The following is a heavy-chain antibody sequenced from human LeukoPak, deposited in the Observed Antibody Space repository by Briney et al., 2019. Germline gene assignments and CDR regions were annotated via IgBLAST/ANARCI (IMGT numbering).Heavy chain of an antibody. CDR2: ISYSGST. D-gene: IGHD1-26*01. CDR1: GGSISGYY. CDR3: ARDNSGSSGGNFDF. J-gene: IGHJ4*02. V-gene: IGHV4-59*01. Sequence: SETLSLTCTVSGGSISGYYWSWIRQPPGKGLEWIGYISYSGSTNYNPSLKSRVTISVDTSNNQFSLKLTSVTAADTAVYYCARDNSGSSGGNFDFWGQGTLVTVSS.